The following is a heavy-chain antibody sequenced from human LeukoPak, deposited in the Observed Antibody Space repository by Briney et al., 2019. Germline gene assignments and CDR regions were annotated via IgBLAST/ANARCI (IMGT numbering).Heavy chain of an antibody. Sequence: RAGGSLRLSCEASGFNFNSYSFNWVRQAPGKGLEWISYINSVGGTTFYADSVKGRFTISRGNAKNTVYLQMDSLRAEDAAIYYCARSIMYGDRGEDIWGQGTVVAVSS. V-gene: IGHV3-48*04. CDR2: INSVGGTT. J-gene: IGHJ3*02. CDR3: ARSIMYGDRGEDI. CDR1: GFNFNSYS. D-gene: IGHD4-17*01.